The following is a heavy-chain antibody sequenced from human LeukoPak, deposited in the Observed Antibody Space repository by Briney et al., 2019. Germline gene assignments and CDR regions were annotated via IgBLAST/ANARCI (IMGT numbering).Heavy chain of an antibody. V-gene: IGHV1-69*13. D-gene: IGHD2-2*01. J-gene: IGHJ5*02. CDR2: IIPIFGTA. Sequence: SVKVSCKASGYTFTGYYMHWVRQAPGQGLEWMGGIIPIFGTASFAQKFQGRVTITADESTGTAYMELSSLRSEDTAVYYCARVVTPRYCSTPSCYWKGWFDPWGQGTLVTVSS. CDR3: ARVVTPRYCSTPSCYWKGWFDP. CDR1: GYTFTGYY.